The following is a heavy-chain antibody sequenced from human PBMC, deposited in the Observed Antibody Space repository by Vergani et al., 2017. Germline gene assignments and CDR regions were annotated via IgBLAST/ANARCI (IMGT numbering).Heavy chain of an antibody. V-gene: IGHV3-23*01. CDR1: GFTFRNYA. CDR3: ASSGIAAAQYWYFDL. CDR2: ISGSGGST. J-gene: IGHJ2*01. Sequence: EVQLLESGGGLAQPGGSLRLSCAASGFTFRNYAMSWVRQAPGKGLEWVSAISGSGGSTYYADSVKGRFTISRDNSKNTLYLQMNSLRAEDKAVYYCASSGIAAAQYWYFDLWGRGTLVTVSS. D-gene: IGHD6-13*01.